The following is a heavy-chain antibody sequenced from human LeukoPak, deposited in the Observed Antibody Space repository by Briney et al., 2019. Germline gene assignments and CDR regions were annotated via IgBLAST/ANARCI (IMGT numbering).Heavy chain of an antibody. D-gene: IGHD3-22*01. CDR1: GGSISSYY. CDR3: ARGLPNDSSGYSPFDAFDI. V-gene: IGHV4-4*07. CDR2: IYTSGST. Sequence: PSETLSLTCTVSGGSISSYYWSWIRQPAGKGLEWIGRIYTSGSTNYNPSLKSRVTMSVDTSKNQFSLKLSSVTAADTAVYYCARGLPNDSSGYSPFDAFDIWGQGTMVTVSS. J-gene: IGHJ3*02.